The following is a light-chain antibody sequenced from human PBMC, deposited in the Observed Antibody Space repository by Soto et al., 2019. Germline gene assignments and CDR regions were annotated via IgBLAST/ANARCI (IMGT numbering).Light chain of an antibody. CDR1: SSDVGGYNY. J-gene: IGLJ1*01. CDR2: DVT. CDR3: SSYRRGSTYV. V-gene: IGLV2-14*01. Sequence: QSVLTQPASVSGSPGQSITVSCTGTSSDVGGYNYVSWYQQHPGKAPRLMTYDVTNRPSGVSNRFSGSKSGNTASLTISGLQAEDEADYYCSSYRRGSTYVFGTGTKVTV.